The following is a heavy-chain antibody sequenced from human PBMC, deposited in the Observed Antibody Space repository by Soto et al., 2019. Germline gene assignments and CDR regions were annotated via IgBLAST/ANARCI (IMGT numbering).Heavy chain of an antibody. CDR2: IYWDDDK. CDR3: AHLHSLYCTNGVCYGDNWFDP. CDR1: GFSLSTSGVG. J-gene: IGHJ5*02. V-gene: IGHV2-5*02. D-gene: IGHD2-8*01. Sequence: SGPTLVNPTQTLTLTCTFSGFSLSTSGVGVGWIRQPPGKALEWLALIYWDDDKRYSPSLKSRLTITKDTSKNQVVLTMTNMDPVDTATYYCAHLHSLYCTNGVCYGDNWFDPWGQGTLVTVSS.